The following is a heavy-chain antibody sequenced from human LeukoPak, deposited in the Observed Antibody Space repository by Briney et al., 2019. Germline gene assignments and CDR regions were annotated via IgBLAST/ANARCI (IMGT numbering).Heavy chain of an antibody. CDR3: ARDGSY. D-gene: IGHD5-24*01. CDR2: INHSRRI. V-gene: IGHV4-34*01. Sequence: SETLSLTCAVSGGSFGDYECSWLRQAPGKGLEWIGEINHSRRINYNPSLKSRVTMSIDPSQQECSLNLSSVTAADTAVYYCARDGSYWGQGTLVTVSS. CDR1: GGSFGDYE. J-gene: IGHJ4*02.